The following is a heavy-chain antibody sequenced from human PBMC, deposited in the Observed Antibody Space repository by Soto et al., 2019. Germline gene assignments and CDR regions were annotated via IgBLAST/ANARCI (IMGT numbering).Heavy chain of an antibody. V-gene: IGHV3-30*18. CDR1: GFTFSSYG. CDR3: AKVLVPAAIPPGYGMDV. CDR2: ISYDGSNK. D-gene: IGHD2-2*01. Sequence: QVQLVESGGGVVQPGRSLRLSCAASGFTFSSYGMHWVRQAPGKGLEWVAVISYDGSNKYYADSVKGRFTISRDNSKNTLYLQMNSLRAEDTAVYYCAKVLVPAAIPPGYGMDVWGQGTTVTVSS. J-gene: IGHJ6*02.